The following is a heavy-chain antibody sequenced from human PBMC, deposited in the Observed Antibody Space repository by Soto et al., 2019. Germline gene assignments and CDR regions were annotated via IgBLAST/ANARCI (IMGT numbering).Heavy chain of an antibody. CDR2: ISSNGGST. J-gene: IGHJ3*02. V-gene: IGHV3-64*01. CDR3: VREYYDFMSGYYDAFDI. D-gene: IGHD3-3*01. CDR1: VFPFSGDS. Sequence: PGGSLRLSLSASVFPFSGDSMHWVRPAPGKGLEYVSAISSNGGSTYYANSVKGRFTISRDNSKNTLYLQMGSLRAEDMAVYYCVREYYDFMSGYYDAFDIWVQGTMVTVS.